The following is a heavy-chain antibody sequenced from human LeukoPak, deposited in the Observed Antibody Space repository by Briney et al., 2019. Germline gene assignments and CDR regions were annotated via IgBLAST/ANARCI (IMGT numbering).Heavy chain of an antibody. Sequence: SQTLSLTCTVSGGSISSGDYYWSWIRKPPGKGLEWIGYIYYSGSTYYNPSLKSRVTISVDTSKNQFSLKLSSVTAADTAVYYCARGPLTGILDYWGQGTLVTVSS. CDR3: ARGPLTGILDY. D-gene: IGHD3-9*01. CDR2: IYYSGST. V-gene: IGHV4-30-4*01. CDR1: GGSISSGDYY. J-gene: IGHJ4*02.